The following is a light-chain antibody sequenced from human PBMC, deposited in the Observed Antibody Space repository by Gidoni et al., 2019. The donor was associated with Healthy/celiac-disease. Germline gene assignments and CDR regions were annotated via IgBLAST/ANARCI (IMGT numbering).Light chain of an antibody. V-gene: IGLV3-19*01. J-gene: IGLJ2*01. CDR2: GKN. CDR3: NSRDSNGNHLGYVV. CDR1: SLRSYY. Sequence: SSELTQDPAVSVALGQTVTITCQGDSLRSYYASWYQQKPGQAPVLVIYGKNNRPSGIPDRFSGSSSGNTASLTITGAQAEDEADYYCNSRDSNGNHLGYVVFGGGTKLTVL.